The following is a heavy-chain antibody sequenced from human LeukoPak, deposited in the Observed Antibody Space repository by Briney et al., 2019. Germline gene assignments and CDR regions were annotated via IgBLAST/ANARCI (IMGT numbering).Heavy chain of an antibody. J-gene: IGHJ5*02. D-gene: IGHD1-14*01. CDR2: INPSGDGT. CDR3: AKETPNTGWFDP. CDR1: GHTFTTYY. V-gene: IGHV1-46*01. Sequence: GASVKVSCKASGHTFTTYYVHLVRQAPGQGLEWMGVINPSGDGTNYPQRFQGRVTLPRDTSTSTVYMELSSLRSEDTAIYYCAKETPNTGWFDPWGQGTLVTVSS.